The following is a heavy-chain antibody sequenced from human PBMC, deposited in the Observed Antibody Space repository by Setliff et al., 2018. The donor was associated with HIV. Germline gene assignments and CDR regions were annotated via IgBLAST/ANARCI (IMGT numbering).Heavy chain of an antibody. D-gene: IGHD3-22*01. CDR3: ARDAPLPHYYDSSGYYLGEEYFQH. V-gene: IGHV1-18*01. J-gene: IGHJ1*01. CDR2: ISPSNGYT. CDR1: GYTFSSYG. Sequence: ASVKVSCKASGYTFSSYGISWVRQAPGQGLEWMGWISPSNGYTDYAQKFRDRVTLTTDTSTSTAYMEVRSLTSDDTAVYYCARDAPLPHYYDSSGYYLGEEYFQHWGQGTLVTVSS.